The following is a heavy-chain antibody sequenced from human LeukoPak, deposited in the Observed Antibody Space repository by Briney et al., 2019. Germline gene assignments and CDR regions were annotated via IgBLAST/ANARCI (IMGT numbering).Heavy chain of an antibody. Sequence: GGSLRLSCAASGFSFSDYNMHWVRQAPGKGLEWVAVISYDGSNKYYADSVKGRFTISRDNSKNTLYLQMNSLRAEDTAVYYCARTVWYGGNPLDYWGQGTLVTVSS. D-gene: IGHD4-23*01. CDR3: ARTVWYGGNPLDY. V-gene: IGHV3-30*03. CDR1: GFSFSDYN. J-gene: IGHJ4*02. CDR2: ISYDGSNK.